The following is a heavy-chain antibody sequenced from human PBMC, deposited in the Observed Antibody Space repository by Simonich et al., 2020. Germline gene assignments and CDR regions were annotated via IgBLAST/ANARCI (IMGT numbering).Heavy chain of an antibody. V-gene: IGHV1-18*01. D-gene: IGHD2-15*01. CDR3: ARASRGTWWYYYFDY. CDR1: GYTFTSYG. J-gene: IGHJ4*02. Sequence: QVQLVQSGAEVKKPGASVKVSCKASGYTFTSYGISWVRQAPGQGLEWMGCISAYNGNTNYAQKLQGRVTMTTDTSTSTAYMELRSLISDDAAVYYCARASRGTWWYYYFDYWGQGTLVTVSS. CDR2: ISAYNGNT.